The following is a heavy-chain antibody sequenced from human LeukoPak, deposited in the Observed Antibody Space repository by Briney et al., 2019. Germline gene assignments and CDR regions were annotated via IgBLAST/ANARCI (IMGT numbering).Heavy chain of an antibody. Sequence: KPSETLSLTCAVYGGSFSGYYWSWIRQPPGKGLEWIGEINHSGSTNYNPSLKSRVTISVDTSKNQFSLKLSSVTAADTAVYYCARVAVAGTEVDYWGQGTLITVSS. J-gene: IGHJ4*02. CDR2: INHSGST. CDR3: ARVAVAGTEVDY. CDR1: GGSFSGYY. D-gene: IGHD6-19*01. V-gene: IGHV4-34*01.